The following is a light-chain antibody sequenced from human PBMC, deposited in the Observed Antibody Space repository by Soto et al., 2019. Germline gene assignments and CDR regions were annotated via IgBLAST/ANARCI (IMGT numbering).Light chain of an antibody. CDR3: QQYGSSIT. V-gene: IGKV3-20*01. Sequence: EIVLTQSPGTLSLSPGERAALSCRASQSVSSTYLAWYQQKPGQAPRLLIYGASNRAIGIPDRFSGSGSGTDFTLTISRREPEDFAVYYCQQYGSSITFGGGTKVEIK. CDR2: GAS. J-gene: IGKJ4*01. CDR1: QSVSSTY.